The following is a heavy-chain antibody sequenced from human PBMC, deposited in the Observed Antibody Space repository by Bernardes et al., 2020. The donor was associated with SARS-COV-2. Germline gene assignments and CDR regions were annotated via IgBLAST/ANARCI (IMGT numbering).Heavy chain of an antibody. V-gene: IGHV3-30*03. CDR1: GFDFSMSG. D-gene: IGHD3-10*02. J-gene: IGHJ4*02. CDR2: LSYDGNTQ. Sequence: GGSLRLSCEASGFDFSMSGMDWVRQAPGRGLEWVAHLSYDGNTQYYADSVRGRFTISRDTFRKMLFLQMNSLRAEDTAVYYCARPLFAKTPFAYWGQGTLVTVSS. CDR3: ARPLFAKTPFAY.